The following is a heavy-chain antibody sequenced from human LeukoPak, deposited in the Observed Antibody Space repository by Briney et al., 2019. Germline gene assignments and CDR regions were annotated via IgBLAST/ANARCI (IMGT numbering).Heavy chain of an antibody. Sequence: SETLSLTCTVSGGSISGYYCIWIRQPPGKGLEWVGYIYCSGSTSYNPSLRSRVTMSVDTSKNQFSLKLTSVTASDTAVYYCARGNPSSGDAFDIWGRGTMVTVSS. J-gene: IGHJ3*02. CDR2: IYCSGST. CDR1: GGSISGYY. CDR3: ARGNPSSGDAFDI. D-gene: IGHD6-19*01. V-gene: IGHV4-59*08.